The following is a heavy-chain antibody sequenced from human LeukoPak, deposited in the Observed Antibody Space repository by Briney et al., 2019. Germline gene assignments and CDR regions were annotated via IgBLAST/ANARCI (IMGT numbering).Heavy chain of an antibody. J-gene: IGHJ5*02. V-gene: IGHV3-30*02. D-gene: IGHD1-26*01. CDR1: GFTFSSYG. Sequence: GGSLRLSCAASGFTFSSYGMHWVRRAPGKGLEWVAYVPYDGSNKYNADSVKGRFTISRDNSKNTLYLQINSLRAEDTAVYYCAKDRTAGAMGSYYNWFDPWGQGTLVTVSS. CDR3: AKDRTAGAMGSYYNWFDP. CDR2: VPYDGSNK.